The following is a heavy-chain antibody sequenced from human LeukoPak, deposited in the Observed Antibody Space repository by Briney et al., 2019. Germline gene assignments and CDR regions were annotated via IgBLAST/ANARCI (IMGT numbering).Heavy chain of an antibody. CDR2: LSRSASSI. J-gene: IGHJ4*02. V-gene: IGHV3-21*01. Sequence: GGSLRLSCASSGFTFSTYSMSWVRQAPGKGLEWVSYLSRSASSIYYADSVKGRFTTSRDNAKNSLYLQMNSLRAEDTAIYFCARNDYGDYGIDYWGQGTLVTVSS. D-gene: IGHD4-17*01. CDR1: GFTFSTYS. CDR3: ARNDYGDYGIDY.